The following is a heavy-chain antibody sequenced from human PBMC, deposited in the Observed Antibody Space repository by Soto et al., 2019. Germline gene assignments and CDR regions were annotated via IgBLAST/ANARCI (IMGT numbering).Heavy chain of an antibody. CDR1: GGSISSGGYS. CDR3: ARDIVLVPAAGDWFDP. V-gene: IGHV4-30-2*01. J-gene: IGHJ5*02. D-gene: IGHD2-2*01. Sequence: SETLSLTCAVSGGSISSGGYSWSWIRQPPGKGLEWIGYIYHSRSTYYNPSLKSRVTISVDRSKNQFSLKLSSVTAADTAVYYCARDIVLVPAAGDWFDPWGQGTLVTVSS. CDR2: IYHSRST.